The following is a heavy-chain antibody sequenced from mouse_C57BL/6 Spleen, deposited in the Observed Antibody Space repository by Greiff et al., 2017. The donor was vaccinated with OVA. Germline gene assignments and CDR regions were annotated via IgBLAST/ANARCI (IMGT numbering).Heavy chain of an antibody. CDR3: ASSGGTRWYFDV. Sequence: QVQLKQPGAELVMPGASVKLSCKASGYTFTSYWMHWVKQRPGQGLEWIGEIDPSDSYTNYNQKFKGKSTLTVDKSSSTACMQLSSLTSEDAAVYDCASSGGTRWYFDVWGTGTTVTVSS. V-gene: IGHV1-69*01. CDR2: IDPSDSYT. CDR1: GYTFTSYW. D-gene: IGHD1-1*02. J-gene: IGHJ1*03.